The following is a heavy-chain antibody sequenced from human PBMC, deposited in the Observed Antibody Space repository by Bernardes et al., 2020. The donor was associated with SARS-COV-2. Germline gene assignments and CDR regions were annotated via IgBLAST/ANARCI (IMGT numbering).Heavy chain of an antibody. CDR1: GYTFTGYY. D-gene: IGHD3-16*02. V-gene: IGHV1-2*02. CDR2: INPNSGGT. CDR3: ARAVVPGLRHYYDYVWGSYRPYFDY. J-gene: IGHJ4*02. Sequence: ASVKVSCKASGYTFTGYYMHWVRQAPGQGLEWMGWINPNSGGTNYAQKFQGRVTMTRDTSISTAYMELSRLRSDDTAVYYCARAVVPGLRHYYDYVWGSYRPYFDYWGKGTLVTVSS.